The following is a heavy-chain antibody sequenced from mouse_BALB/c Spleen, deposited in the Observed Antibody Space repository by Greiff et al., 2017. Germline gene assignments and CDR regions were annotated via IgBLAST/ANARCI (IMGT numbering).Heavy chain of an antibody. CDR3: AREGDGSSHYYAMDY. Sequence: EVQLQQSGPELVKPGASVKISCKASGYSFTGYYMHWVKQSHVKSLEWIGRINPYNGATSYNQNFKDKASLTVDKSSSTAYMELHSLTSEDSAVYYGAREGDGSSHYYAMDYWGQGTSVTVSS. D-gene: IGHD1-1*01. CDR1: GYSFTGYY. CDR2: INPYNGAT. J-gene: IGHJ4*01. V-gene: IGHV1-31*01.